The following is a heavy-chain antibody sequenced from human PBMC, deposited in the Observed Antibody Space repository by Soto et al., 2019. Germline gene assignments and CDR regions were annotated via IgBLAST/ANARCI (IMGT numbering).Heavy chain of an antibody. CDR3: ARGRRVAGNNWFDP. J-gene: IGHJ5*02. CDR2: INHSGST. D-gene: IGHD6-19*01. CDR1: GGSFSGYY. Sequence: SETLSLTCAVYGGSFSGYYWSWIRQPPGKGVEWIGEINHSGSTNYNPSLKSRVTISVDTSKNQFSLKLSSVTAADTAVYYCARGRRVAGNNWFDPWGQGTLVTVSS. V-gene: IGHV4-34*01.